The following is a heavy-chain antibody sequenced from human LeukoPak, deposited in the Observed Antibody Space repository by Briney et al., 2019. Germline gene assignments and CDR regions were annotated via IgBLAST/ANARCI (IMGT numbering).Heavy chain of an antibody. CDR1: GYTFTDYY. Sequence: ASVKVSCKASGYTFTDYYMHWVRQAPGQGLEWMGWINPNSGGTKYAQKFQGRVTMTRDTSISTAYMELSRLRSDDTAAYYCAREGEGYLDNWGQGTLVTVSS. CDR2: INPNSGGT. J-gene: IGHJ4*02. V-gene: IGHV1-2*02. CDR3: AREGEGYLDN.